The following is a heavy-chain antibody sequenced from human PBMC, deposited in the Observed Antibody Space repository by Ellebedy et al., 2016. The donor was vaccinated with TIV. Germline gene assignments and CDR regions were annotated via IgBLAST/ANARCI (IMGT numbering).Heavy chain of an antibody. J-gene: IGHJ5*02. CDR3: ATRGHSIGWFAD. CDR1: GVTVSNNY. D-gene: IGHD3-22*01. V-gene: IGHV3-23*01. Sequence: PGGSLRLSRAASGVTVSNNYMCWVRQAPGKGLEWVSTISGRGESTFAADSVKGRFTISRDFSKRTVYLQMNSLRVEDTAVYFCATRGHSIGWFADWGQGTLVTVSS. CDR2: ISGRGEST.